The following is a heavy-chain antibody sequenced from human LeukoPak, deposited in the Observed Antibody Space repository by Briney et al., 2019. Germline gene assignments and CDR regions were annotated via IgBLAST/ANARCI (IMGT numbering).Heavy chain of an antibody. J-gene: IGHJ3*02. D-gene: IGHD2/OR15-2a*01. CDR3: ARPFRAFDI. CDR1: GYPFTRYD. Sequence: SVKASCKASGYPFTRYDINWVRQATGQGLEWMGWMNPNSGNTGYAQKFQGRVAMTRNTSISTAYMELSSLRSEDTAVYYCARPFRAFDIWGQGTMVTVSS. V-gene: IGHV1-8*01. CDR2: MNPNSGNT.